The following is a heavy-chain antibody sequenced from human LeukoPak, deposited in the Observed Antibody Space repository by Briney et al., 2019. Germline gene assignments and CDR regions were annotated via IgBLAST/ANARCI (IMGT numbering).Heavy chain of an antibody. D-gene: IGHD1-1*01. J-gene: IGHJ3*02. CDR1: GFTFSSYA. Sequence: PGGSLRLSCAASGFTFSSYAMHWVRQAPGKGLEWVAVISYDGSNKYYADPVKGRCTISRDNSKNTLYLQMNSLRAEDTAVYYCASLEGGNDAFDIWGQGTMVTVSS. CDR2: ISYDGSNK. V-gene: IGHV3-30*04. CDR3: ASLEGGNDAFDI.